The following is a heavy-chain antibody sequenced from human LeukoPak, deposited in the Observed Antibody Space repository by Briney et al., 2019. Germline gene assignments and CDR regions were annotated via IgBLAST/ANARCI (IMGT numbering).Heavy chain of an antibody. D-gene: IGHD2-2*01. CDR1: GGSISSSSYY. CDR2: IYYSGNT. CDR3: ATLPAADDY. Sequence: KTSETLSLTCTVSGGSISSSSYYWGWIRQPPGKGLEWIGSIYYSGNTYYNPSLKSRVTISVDTSKNQFSLKLSSVTAADTAVYYCATLPAADDYWGQGTLVTVSS. V-gene: IGHV4-39*01. J-gene: IGHJ4*02.